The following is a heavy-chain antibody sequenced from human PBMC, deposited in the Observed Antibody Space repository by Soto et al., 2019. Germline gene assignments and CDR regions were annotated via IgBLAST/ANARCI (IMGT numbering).Heavy chain of an antibody. CDR2: IKKDGSDK. V-gene: IGHV3-7*05. CDR3: ARDNYNTDYPSPIDY. Sequence: GGSLRLSCAASGFTFSRFGMTWVRQAPGKGLECVANIKKDGSDKYYMDSVRGRFTSSRNNAENSLYLQMNSLRTEDTAGYYCARDNYNTDYPSPIDYWGRGALVTVSS. D-gene: IGHD3-10*01. J-gene: IGHJ4*02. CDR1: GFTFSRFG.